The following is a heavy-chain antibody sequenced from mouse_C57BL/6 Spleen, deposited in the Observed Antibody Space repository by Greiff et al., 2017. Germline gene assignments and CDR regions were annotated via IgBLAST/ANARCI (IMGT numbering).Heavy chain of an antibody. V-gene: IGHV6-6*01. J-gene: IGHJ1*03. CDR3: TRGFTTVVATRYFDV. CDR1: GFTFSDAW. Sequence: EVKLVESGGGLVQPGGSMKLSCAASGFTFSDAWMDWVRQSPEKGLEWVAEIRNKANNHATYYAESVKGRFTISRDDSKSSVYLQMNSLRAEDTGIYYCTRGFTTVVATRYFDVWGTGTTVTVSS. CDR2: IRNKANNHAT. D-gene: IGHD1-1*01.